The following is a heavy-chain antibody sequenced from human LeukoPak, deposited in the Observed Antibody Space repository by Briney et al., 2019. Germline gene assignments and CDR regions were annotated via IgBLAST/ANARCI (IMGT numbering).Heavy chain of an antibody. Sequence: ASVKVSCTASGYTFTSYGMNWVRQAPGQGLEWMGWINTNTGNPTYAQGFTGRFVFSLDTSVSTAYLQISSLKAEDTAIYYCASDPRPATGPWGRGTLVTVSS. CDR3: ASDPRPATGP. CDR1: GYTFTSYG. CDR2: INTNTGNP. D-gene: IGHD1-1*01. V-gene: IGHV7-4-1*02. J-gene: IGHJ5*02.